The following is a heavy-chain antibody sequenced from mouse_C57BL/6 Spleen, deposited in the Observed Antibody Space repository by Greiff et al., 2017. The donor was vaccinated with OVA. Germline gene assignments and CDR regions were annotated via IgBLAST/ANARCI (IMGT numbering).Heavy chain of an antibody. Sequence: VQLQQSGAELVKPGASVKLSCTASGFNIKDYYMHWVKQRTEQGLEWIGRIDPEDGETKYAPKFQGKATITADTSSNTADLLRSSLTSEDTAVYYCSRWGGNSAWFAYWGQGTLVTVSA. V-gene: IGHV14-2*01. CDR2: IDPEDGET. J-gene: IGHJ3*01. CDR3: SRWGGNSAWFAY. D-gene: IGHD2-1*01. CDR1: GFNIKDYY.